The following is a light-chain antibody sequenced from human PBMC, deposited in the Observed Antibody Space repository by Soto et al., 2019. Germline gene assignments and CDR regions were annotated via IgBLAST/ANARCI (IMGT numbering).Light chain of an antibody. CDR2: AAS. CDR3: QQSHSPPHT. CDR1: QNINKY. V-gene: IGKV1-39*01. Sequence: DIQMTQSPSSLSASVGDRVTITCRASQNINKYVNWYQQKPGKAPKLLIYAASTLQSGVPSRFSGRATGTDFTLTISSLQPEDFATYFCQQSHSPPHTFGQGTKLEIK. J-gene: IGKJ2*01.